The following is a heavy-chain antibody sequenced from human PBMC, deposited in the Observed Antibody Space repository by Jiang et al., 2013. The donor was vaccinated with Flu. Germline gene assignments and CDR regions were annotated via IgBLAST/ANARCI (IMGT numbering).Heavy chain of an antibody. V-gene: IGHV4-34*01. Sequence: GHYWTWIRQPPGKGLEWIGEINHGGSTNYNRPLKSRVTISADTSKSQFSLKVTSVTAADTAVYYCARGSHYDGTDYYYTVDYWGQGTLVTVSS. J-gene: IGHJ4*02. CDR3: ARGSHYDGTDYYYTVDY. D-gene: IGHD3-22*01. CDR2: INHGGST. CDR1: GHY.